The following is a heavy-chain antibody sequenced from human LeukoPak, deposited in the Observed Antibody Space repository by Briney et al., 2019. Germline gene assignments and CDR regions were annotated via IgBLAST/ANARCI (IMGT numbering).Heavy chain of an antibody. CDR1: GFTFSDYY. Sequence: PGGCLRLSCAASGFTFSDYYMSLVRQAPGKGLEWVSYISSSGSTIYYADSVKGRFTISRDNAKNSLYLQMNSLRAEDTAVYYCASLKGTYYYDSSGYYYGDYWGQGTLVTVSS. CDR3: ASLKGTYYYDSSGYYYGDY. D-gene: IGHD3-22*01. CDR2: ISSSGSTI. J-gene: IGHJ4*02. V-gene: IGHV3-11*04.